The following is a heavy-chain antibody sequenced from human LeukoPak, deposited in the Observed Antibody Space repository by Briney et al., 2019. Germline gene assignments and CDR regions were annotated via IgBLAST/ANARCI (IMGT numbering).Heavy chain of an antibody. J-gene: IGHJ5*02. CDR1: GFTFSSYA. CDR3: AKDLLVVPAAMRPPGWFDP. V-gene: IGHV3-23*01. Sequence: GASLRLSCAASGFTFSSYAMSWVRQAPGKGLEWVSAISGSGGSTYYADSVKGRFTISRDNFKNTLYLQMNSLRAEDTAVYYCAKDLLVVPAAMRPPGWFDPWGQGTLVTVSS. D-gene: IGHD2-2*01. CDR2: ISGSGGST.